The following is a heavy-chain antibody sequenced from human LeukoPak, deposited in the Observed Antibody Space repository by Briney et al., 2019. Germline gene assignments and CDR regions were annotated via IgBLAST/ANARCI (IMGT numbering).Heavy chain of an antibody. J-gene: IGHJ6*02. CDR2: IYYIGTT. CDR1: GGSISSYY. D-gene: IGHD3-22*01. V-gene: IGHV4-59*01. Sequence: SETLSLTCTVSGGSISSYYWSWIRQPPGKGLEWIGYIYYIGTTAYNPSLKSRVTISVDTSKNQFSLKLSSVTAADTAVYYCARSYASSGYYYYGMDVWGQGTTVTVSS. CDR3: ARSYASSGYYYYGMDV.